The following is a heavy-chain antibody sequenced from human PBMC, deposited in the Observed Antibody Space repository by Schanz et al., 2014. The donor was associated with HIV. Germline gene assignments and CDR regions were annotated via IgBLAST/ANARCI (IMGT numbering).Heavy chain of an antibody. CDR1: GFTFSSYG. CDR3: ARDRCNGGSCGLGY. CDR2: VWYDGSNK. Sequence: VQLVESGGGLVQPGRSLRLSCAVSGFTFSSYGMHWVRQSPVKGLEWVALVWYDGSNKYYVDSVKGRFTISRDDSKNTLYLQMNSLRAEDTAVYYCARDRCNGGSCGLGYWGQGTLVAVSS. D-gene: IGHD2-15*01. V-gene: IGHV3-33*01. J-gene: IGHJ4*02.